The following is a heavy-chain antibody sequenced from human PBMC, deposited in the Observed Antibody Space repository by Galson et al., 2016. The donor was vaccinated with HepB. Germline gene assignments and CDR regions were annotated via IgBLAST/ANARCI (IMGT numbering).Heavy chain of an antibody. CDR2: ITSGGTT. V-gene: IGHV3-23*01. J-gene: IGHJ6*02. CDR1: GFSFSSYA. Sequence: LRLSCAASGFSFSSYAMSWVRQAPGKGLEWVSGITSGGTTYYADSVKGRFTISRGNSKNILYLQMKSLRDEDTAVYYCAKRPYSYGWHYGMDVWGQGTTVTVSS. CDR3: AKRPYSYGWHYGMDV. D-gene: IGHD5-18*01.